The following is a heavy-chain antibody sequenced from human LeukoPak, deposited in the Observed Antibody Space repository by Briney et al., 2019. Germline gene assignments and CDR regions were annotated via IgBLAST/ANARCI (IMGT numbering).Heavy chain of an antibody. D-gene: IGHD3-3*01. CDR3: ARDFGFWSGYSSFDY. Sequence: SETLSLTCTVSGYSISSGYFWGWIRQPPGKGLEWIGSIYHSGSTYYNPSLKSRVTISVDTSKNQFSLKLSSVTAADTAVYYCARDFGFWSGYSSFDYWGQGTLVTVSS. CDR1: GYSISSGYF. V-gene: IGHV4-38-2*02. CDR2: IYHSGST. J-gene: IGHJ4*02.